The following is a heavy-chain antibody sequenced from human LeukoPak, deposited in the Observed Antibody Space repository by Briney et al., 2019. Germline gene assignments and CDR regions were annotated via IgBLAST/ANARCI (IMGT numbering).Heavy chain of an antibody. CDR2: IIPIFGTA. D-gene: IGHD2-2*01. V-gene: IGHV1-69*13. Sequence: AASVKVSCKASGGTFSSYAISWVRQAPGQGLEWMGGIIPIFGTANYAQKFQGRVTITADESTSTAYMELSSLRSEDTAVYYCARCPIVVVPAAIGGGFQNWFDPWGQGTLVTVSS. CDR3: ARCPIVVVPAAIGGGFQNWFDP. CDR1: GGTFSSYA. J-gene: IGHJ5*02.